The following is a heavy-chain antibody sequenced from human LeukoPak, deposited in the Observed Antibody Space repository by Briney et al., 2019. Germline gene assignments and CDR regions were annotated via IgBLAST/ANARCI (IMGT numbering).Heavy chain of an antibody. V-gene: IGHV1-18*01. J-gene: IGHJ4*02. CDR3: ARLLTYYGSGSYYKYFDY. D-gene: IGHD3-10*01. CDR2: ISAYNGNT. CDR1: GYTFTSYG. Sequence: GASVEVSCKASGYTFTSYGISWVRQAPGQGLEWMGWISAYNGNTNYAQKLQGRVTMTTDTSTSTAYMELRSLRSDDTAVYYCARLLTYYGSGSYYKYFDYWGQGTLVTVSS.